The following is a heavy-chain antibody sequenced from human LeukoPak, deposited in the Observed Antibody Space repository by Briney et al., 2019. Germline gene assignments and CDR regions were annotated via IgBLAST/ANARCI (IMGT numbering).Heavy chain of an antibody. Sequence: GGSLRLSCAASGFTFTSYAMRWVRQAPGQGLECVSAISSNGGSTYYANSVKGRFTISRDNSKNTLYLQMGSLRAEDMAVYYCARGRGSWPRCFFDYWGQGNLVTVSS. CDR1: GFTFTSYA. V-gene: IGHV3-64*01. CDR2: ISSNGGST. D-gene: IGHD1-26*01. CDR3: ARGRGSWPRCFFDY. J-gene: IGHJ4*02.